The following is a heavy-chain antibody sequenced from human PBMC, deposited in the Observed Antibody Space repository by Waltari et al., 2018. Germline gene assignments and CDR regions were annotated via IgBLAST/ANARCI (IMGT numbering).Heavy chain of an antibody. CDR2: MGVVGGST. D-gene: IGHD1-26*01. CDR1: GFTFGRSA. J-gene: IGHJ6*02. Sequence: EVQLVESGGGLVQPGGSLRLSCEASGFTFGRSAMTWVRQVPGKGLEWLSAMGVVGGSTYYADSVQGRFIISRDPSKNTLFLQLNSLRVEDTAVYFCAKTLSDPSVGGLDVWGQGTPVTVSS. CDR3: AKTLSDPSVGGLDV. V-gene: IGHV3-23*04.